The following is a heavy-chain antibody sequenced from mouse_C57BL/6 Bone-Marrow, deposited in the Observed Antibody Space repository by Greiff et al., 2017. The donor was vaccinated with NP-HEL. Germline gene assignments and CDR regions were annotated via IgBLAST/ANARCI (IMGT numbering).Heavy chain of an antibody. CDR2: ISSGGSYT. J-gene: IGHJ4*01. V-gene: IGHV5-6*01. CDR1: GFTFSSYG. CDR3: ARHSYYGSSDAMDY. D-gene: IGHD1-1*01. Sequence: EVKLMESGGDLVKPGGSLKLSCAASGFTFSSYGMSWVRQTPDKRLEWVATISSGGSYTYYPDSVKGRFHISRDTAKNTLYLQMSSLKSEDTAMYYCARHSYYGSSDAMDYWGQGTSVTVSS.